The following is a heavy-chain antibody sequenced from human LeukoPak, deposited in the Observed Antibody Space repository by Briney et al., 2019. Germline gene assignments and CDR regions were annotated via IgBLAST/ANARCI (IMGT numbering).Heavy chain of an antibody. Sequence: PSQTLSLTCAVSGGSISSGGYSWSWIRQPPGKGLEWIGYIYHSGSTYYNPSLKSRVTISVDRSKNQFSLKLSSVTAADTAVYYCARTSAKSGYDPLYYYYGMDVWGQGTTVTVSS. CDR2: IYHSGST. V-gene: IGHV4-30-2*01. D-gene: IGHD5-12*01. CDR3: ARTSAKSGYDPLYYYYGMDV. J-gene: IGHJ6*02. CDR1: GGSISSGGYS.